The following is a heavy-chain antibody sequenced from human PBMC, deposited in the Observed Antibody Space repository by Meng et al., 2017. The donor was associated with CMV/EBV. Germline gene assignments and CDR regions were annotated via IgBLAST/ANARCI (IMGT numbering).Heavy chain of an antibody. CDR1: GGSSSSYA. V-gene: IGHV4-4*07. J-gene: IGHJ4*02. Sequence: GPGLGKPSGTLALTCTVSGGSSSSYAWSWIRQPAGKGLEWIGRIYTSGSTNYNPSLKSRVTMSVDTSKNQFSLKLSSVTAADTAVYYCARHGDTAMVVGIDYWGQGTLVTVSS. D-gene: IGHD5-18*01. CDR2: IYTSGST. CDR3: ARHGDTAMVVGIDY.